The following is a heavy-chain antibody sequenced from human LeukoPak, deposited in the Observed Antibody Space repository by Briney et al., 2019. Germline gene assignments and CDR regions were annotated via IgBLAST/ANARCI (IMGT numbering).Heavy chain of an antibody. J-gene: IGHJ6*02. V-gene: IGHV3-64D*06. CDR1: GFTFSSYA. CDR2: ISSNGGGT. CDR3: VKGMEDYDILTGVLDV. Sequence: GGSLRLSCSASGFTFSSYAMHWVRQAPGKGLEYVSAISSNGGGTYYADSVKGRFTIFRDNSKNTLYLQMSSLRAEDTAVYYCVKGMEDYDILTGVLDVWGQGTTVTVSS. D-gene: IGHD3-9*01.